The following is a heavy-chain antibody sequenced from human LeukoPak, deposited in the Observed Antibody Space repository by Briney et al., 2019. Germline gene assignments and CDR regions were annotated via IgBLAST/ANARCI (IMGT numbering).Heavy chain of an antibody. V-gene: IGHV4-39*07. CDR3: ARVRVGPVLRYFDWFGAGQTPPPAGVYYFDY. D-gene: IGHD3-9*01. CDR2: IYYSGST. J-gene: IGHJ4*02. CDR1: GGSISSSSYY. Sequence: SETLSLTCTVSGGSISSSSYYWGWIRQPPGRGLEWIGSIYYSGSTNYNPSLKSRVTISVDTSKNQFSLKLSSVTAADTAVYYCARVRVGPVLRYFDWFGAGQTPPPAGVYYFDYWGQGTLVTVSS.